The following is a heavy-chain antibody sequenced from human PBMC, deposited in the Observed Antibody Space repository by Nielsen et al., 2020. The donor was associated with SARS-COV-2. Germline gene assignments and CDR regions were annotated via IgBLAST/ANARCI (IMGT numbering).Heavy chain of an antibody. D-gene: IGHD3-3*01. J-gene: IGHJ6*03. V-gene: IGHV3-23*01. CDR2: ISGSGGST. CDR1: GFTFSSYA. Sequence: GESLKISCAASGFTFSSYAMSWVRQAPGKGLEWVSAISGSGGSTYYADSVKGRFTISRDNSKNTLYLQMNSLRAEDTAVYYCAKDPPGPFWSGYYNDYYYYMDVWGKGTTVTVSS. CDR3: AKDPPGPFWSGYYNDYYYYMDV.